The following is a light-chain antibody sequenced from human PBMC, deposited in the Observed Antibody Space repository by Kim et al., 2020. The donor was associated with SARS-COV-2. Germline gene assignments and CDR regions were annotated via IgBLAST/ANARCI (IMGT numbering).Light chain of an antibody. CDR2: DVS. J-gene: IGLJ3*02. V-gene: IGLV2-11*01. Sequence: QSALTQPRSVSGSPGQSVTISCPGTSIDVGDYKYVSWYQQHPGKAPRYIIYDVSKRPSGVPDRFSGSKSGTTASLTISGLQGEDEADYYCCSYAGSYTWVFGGGTQLTVL. CDR1: SIDVGDYKY. CDR3: CSYAGSYTWV.